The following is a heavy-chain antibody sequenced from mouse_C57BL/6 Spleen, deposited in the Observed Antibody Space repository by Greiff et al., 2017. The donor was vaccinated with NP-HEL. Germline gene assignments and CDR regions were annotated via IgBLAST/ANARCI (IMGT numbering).Heavy chain of an antibody. Sequence: EVQLVESGAELVKPGASVKLSCTASGFNITDYYMHWVKQRTEQGLEWIGRIDPEDGETKYAPKFQGKATITADTSSNTAYLQLSSLTSEDTAVYYCAPIYYGNYDYAMDYWGQGTSVTVSS. J-gene: IGHJ4*01. CDR3: APIYYGNYDYAMDY. D-gene: IGHD2-1*01. CDR1: GFNITDYY. V-gene: IGHV14-2*01. CDR2: IDPEDGET.